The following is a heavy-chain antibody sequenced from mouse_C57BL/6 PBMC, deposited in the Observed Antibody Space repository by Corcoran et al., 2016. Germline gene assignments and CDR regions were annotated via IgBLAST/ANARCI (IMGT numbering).Heavy chain of an antibody. D-gene: IGHD4-1*01. J-gene: IGHJ1*03. V-gene: IGHV1-26*01. CDR1: GYTFTDYY. Sequence: EVQLQQSGPELVKPGASVKISCKASGYTFTDYYMNWVKQSHGKSLEWIGDINPNNGGTSYNQKFKGKATLTVDKSSSTAYMELRSLTSEDSAVYYCALGLGRYFDVWGTGTTVTVSS. CDR3: ALGLGRYFDV. CDR2: INPNNGGT.